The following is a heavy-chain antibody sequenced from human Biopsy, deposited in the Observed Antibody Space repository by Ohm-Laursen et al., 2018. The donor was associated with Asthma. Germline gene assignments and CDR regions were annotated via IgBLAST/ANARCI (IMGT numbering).Heavy chain of an antibody. J-gene: IGHJ4*02. Sequence: SLRLSCAASGFTFSSYGMDWVRRAPGKGLEWVALMSYDGSIKDYADSVKGRFTISRDNSMNTLYLHMNSLRVEGTAVYYCARGSDYSGRSGFDYWGQGTLVTVSS. CDR1: GFTFSSYG. CDR3: ARGSDYSGRSGFDY. CDR2: MSYDGSIK. D-gene: IGHD3-10*01. V-gene: IGHV3-33*05.